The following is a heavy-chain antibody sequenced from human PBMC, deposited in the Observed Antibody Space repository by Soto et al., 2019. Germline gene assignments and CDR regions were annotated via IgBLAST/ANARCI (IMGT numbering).Heavy chain of an antibody. CDR3: STYCSGGSCYLDY. D-gene: IGHD2-15*01. J-gene: IGHJ4*02. V-gene: IGHV4-31*03. Sequence: QVQLQESGPGLVKPSQTLSLTCTVSGGSISSGGYYWSWIRQHPGKGLEWIGYIYYSGSTYYNPSPKSRVTISADTSKNPFSLKLSSVTAAATAVYYCSTYCSGGSCYLDYWGQGTLVTVSS. CDR2: IYYSGST. CDR1: GGSISSGGYY.